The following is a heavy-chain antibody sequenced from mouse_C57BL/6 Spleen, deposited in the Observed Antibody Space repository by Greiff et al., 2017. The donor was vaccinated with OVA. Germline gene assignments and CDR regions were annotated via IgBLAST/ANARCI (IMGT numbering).Heavy chain of an antibody. V-gene: IGHV1-26*01. Sequence: EVQLQQSGPELVKPGASVKISCKASGYTFTDYYMNWVKQSHGKSLEWIGDINPNNGGTSYNQKFKGKATLTVDKSSSTAYMELRSLTSEDSAVYYCARRLIYYGYDGLDYWGQGTTLTVSS. CDR3: ARRLIYYGYDGLDY. CDR1: GYTFTDYY. J-gene: IGHJ2*01. CDR2: INPNNGGT. D-gene: IGHD2-2*01.